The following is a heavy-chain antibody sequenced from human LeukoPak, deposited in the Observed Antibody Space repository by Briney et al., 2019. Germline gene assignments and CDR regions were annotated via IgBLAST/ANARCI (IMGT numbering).Heavy chain of an antibody. V-gene: IGHV3-21*01. CDR2: ISSSGLYI. CDR1: GFTFSDYT. D-gene: IGHD3-22*01. CDR3: ARDRGSGYSASSGYRYYFDL. Sequence: PGGSLRLSCAASGFTFSDYTMNCVRQAPGKGLEWVSSISSSGLYIFYADSVKGRITISRDNAKSSLFLQMDSLRVEDTALYYCARDRGSGYSASSGYRYYFDLWGQGTLITASS. J-gene: IGHJ4*02.